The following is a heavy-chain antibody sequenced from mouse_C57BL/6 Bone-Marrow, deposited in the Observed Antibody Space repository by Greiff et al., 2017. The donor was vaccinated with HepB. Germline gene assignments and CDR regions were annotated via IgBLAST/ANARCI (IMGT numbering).Heavy chain of an antibody. CDR1: GYSFTGYY. CDR2: INPSTGGT. J-gene: IGHJ3*01. D-gene: IGHD2-4*01. Sequence: VQLKQSGPELVKPGASVKISCKASGYSFTGYYMNWVKQSPEKSLEWIGEINPSTGGTTYNQKFKAKATLTVDKSSSTAYMQLKSLTSEDSAVYCCARMTYYDYDWFAYWGQGTLVTVSA. V-gene: IGHV1-42*01. CDR3: ARMTYYDYDWFAY.